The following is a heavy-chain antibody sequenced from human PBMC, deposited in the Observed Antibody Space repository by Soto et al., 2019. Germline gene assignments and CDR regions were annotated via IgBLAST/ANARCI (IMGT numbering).Heavy chain of an antibody. D-gene: IGHD2-2*01. V-gene: IGHV3-23*01. CDR2: INSRGGST. J-gene: IGHJ4*02. CDR3: AKDRSSTSCYAFDY. Sequence: EVQLLESGGGLVQPGGSLRLSCAASGFTFSSYAMSWVRQAPGKGLEWVSAINSRGGSTYYADSVKGRFTISRDSSKNTLYLQITSLRAEDTAVYYCAKDRSSTSCYAFDYWGQGTLVTVSS. CDR1: GFTFSSYA.